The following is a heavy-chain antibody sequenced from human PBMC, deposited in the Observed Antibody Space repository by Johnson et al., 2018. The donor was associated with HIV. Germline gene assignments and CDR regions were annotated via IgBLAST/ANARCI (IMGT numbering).Heavy chain of an antibody. V-gene: IGHV3-74*01. D-gene: IGHD2-15*01. Sequence: VQLVESGGGLVQPGGSLRLSCAASGLIFSRSWMHWVRQVPGKGLVWVSRSNSDGSSTSYADSVKGRFTISRDNAKNTLYLQMNSLRAEDTAVYYCARKVVVVAAAAGDAFDIWGQGTMVTVSS. CDR1: GLIFSRSW. CDR2: SNSDGSST. J-gene: IGHJ3*02. CDR3: ARKVVVVAAAAGDAFDI.